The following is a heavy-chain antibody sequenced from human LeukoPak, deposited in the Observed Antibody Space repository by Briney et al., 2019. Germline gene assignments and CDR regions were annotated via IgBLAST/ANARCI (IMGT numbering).Heavy chain of an antibody. CDR3: ARAYRDAFDI. CDR1: GFSFSNYS. V-gene: IGHV3-21*01. J-gene: IGHJ3*02. Sequence: GGSLRLSCVGSGFSFSNYSLNWVRQTPGKGLEWVSSISKGSGYIYQTDSVKGRFTISRDNAKNSLYLQMNSLRAEDTAVYYCARAYRDAFDIWGQETMVTVSS. CDR2: ISKGSGYI.